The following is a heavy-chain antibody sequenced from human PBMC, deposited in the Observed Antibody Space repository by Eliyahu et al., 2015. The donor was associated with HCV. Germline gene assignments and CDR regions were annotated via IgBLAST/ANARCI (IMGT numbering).Heavy chain of an antibody. Sequence: QLQLQESGPGLVKPSETLSLTCTVSGGSISSSSYYWGWIRQPPGKGLEWIGSIYYRGSTYYNPSLKSRVTISVDTSKNQFSLKLSSVTAADTAVYYCARLGSERVPAASPPSYYYYYYGMDVWGQGTTVTVSS. CDR2: IYYRGST. J-gene: IGHJ6*02. CDR3: ARLGSERVPAASPPSYYYYYYGMDV. D-gene: IGHD2-2*01. CDR1: GGSISSSSYY. V-gene: IGHV4-39*01.